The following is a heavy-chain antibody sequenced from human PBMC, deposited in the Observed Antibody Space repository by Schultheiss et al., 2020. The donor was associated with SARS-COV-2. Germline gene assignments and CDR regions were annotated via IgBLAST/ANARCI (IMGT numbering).Heavy chain of an antibody. Sequence: SQTLSLTCTVSGGSISSSSYYWSWIRQPPGKGLEWIGYIYYSGSTNYNPSLKSRVTISVDTSKKQFSLKLSSVTAADTAVYYCARETGYSSSCYGYWGQGTLVTVSS. CDR2: IYYSGST. J-gene: IGHJ4*02. CDR3: ARETGYSSSCYGY. V-gene: IGHV4-61*01. CDR1: GGSISSSSYY. D-gene: IGHD6-13*01.